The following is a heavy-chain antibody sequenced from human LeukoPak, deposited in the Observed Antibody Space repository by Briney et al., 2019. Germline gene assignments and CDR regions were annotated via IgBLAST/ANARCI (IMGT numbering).Heavy chain of an antibody. CDR2: INSDGSST. V-gene: IGHV3-74*01. Sequence: GGSLRLSCATSGFTFSNYRMHWVRQAPGKGLVWVSRINSDGSSTSYADSVKGRFTISRDNAKNTLYLQMNSLRAEDTAVYHCARDRSSGAGIAVAGTPLYWGQGTLVTVSS. CDR1: GFTFSNYR. J-gene: IGHJ4*02. CDR3: ARDRSSGAGIAVAGTPLY. D-gene: IGHD6-19*01.